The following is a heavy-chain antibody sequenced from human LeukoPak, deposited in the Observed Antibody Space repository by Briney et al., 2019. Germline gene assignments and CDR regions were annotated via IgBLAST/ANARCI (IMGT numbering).Heavy chain of an antibody. Sequence: GGSLRLXCAASGFTFSSYAMTWVRQAPGKGLEWVSGICGSGGCEYYADSVKGRFTISRDNSRNTLYLQMSSLRAEDTAVYYCATNLPARGSGSYLGYWGQGTLVTVSS. CDR2: ICGSGGCE. V-gene: IGHV3-23*01. D-gene: IGHD3-10*01. CDR3: ATNLPARGSGSYLGY. CDR1: GFTFSSYA. J-gene: IGHJ4*02.